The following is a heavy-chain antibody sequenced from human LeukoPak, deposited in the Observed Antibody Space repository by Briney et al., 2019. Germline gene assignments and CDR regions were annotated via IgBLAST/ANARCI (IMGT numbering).Heavy chain of an antibody. CDR2: IYYIGTA. D-gene: IGHD3-10*01. J-gene: IGHJ6*03. Sequence: SETLSLTCSVSGDSISIGDYRWSWIRQSPGKGLEWIGYIYYIGTAYYNPSLRSRVALSADTSKNQFSLKLSSVTAADTAVYYCARHGLFYGSGSYYNVGGYYYYMDVWGKGTTVTVSS. CDR3: ARHGLFYGSGSYYNVGGYYYYMDV. V-gene: IGHV4-30-4*01. CDR1: GDSISIGDYR.